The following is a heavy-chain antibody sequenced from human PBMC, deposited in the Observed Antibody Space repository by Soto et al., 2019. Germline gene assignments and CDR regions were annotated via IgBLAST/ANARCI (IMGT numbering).Heavy chain of an antibody. V-gene: IGHV1-69*13. Sequence: ASVKVSCKASGGTFSNYGISWVRQAPGQGLEWMGRIIPIFHTPKYAQKFQGRVTITADESTTTAYMELSSLKSEDTAVYYCAREGIEMAAIGENNLDYWGQGSLVTVSS. CDR1: GGTFSNYG. J-gene: IGHJ4*02. CDR2: IIPIFHTP. D-gene: IGHD3-10*01. CDR3: AREGIEMAAIGENNLDY.